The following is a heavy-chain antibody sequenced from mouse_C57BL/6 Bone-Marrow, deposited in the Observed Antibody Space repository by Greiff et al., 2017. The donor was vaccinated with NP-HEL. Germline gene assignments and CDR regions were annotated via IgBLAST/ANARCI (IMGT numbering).Heavy chain of an antibody. Sequence: DVMLVESGGGLVKPGGSLKLSCAASGFTFSSYAMSWVRQTPEKRLEWVATISDGGSYTYYPDNVKGRFTISRDNAKNNLYLQMSHLKSEDTAMYNCARRGLYSPGIKDDWGQGTSVTVAS. D-gene: IGHD2-12*01. J-gene: IGHJ4*01. CDR2: ISDGGSYT. CDR1: GFTFSSYA. CDR3: ARRGLYSPGIKDD. V-gene: IGHV5-4*03.